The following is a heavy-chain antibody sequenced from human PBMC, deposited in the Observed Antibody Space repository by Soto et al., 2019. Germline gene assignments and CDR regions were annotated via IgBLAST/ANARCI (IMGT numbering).Heavy chain of an antibody. D-gene: IGHD3-3*01. V-gene: IGHV1-18*01. Sequence: ASVKVSCKASGYTFTRSGISWVRQAPGRGLEWLGWINPDNGNTNYAQHLQGRVSLTTDTSTSTAYMDLRSLSSDDPAVYSCARHQDITTFGVYSMYYYGMDVWGQGTTVPVSS. J-gene: IGHJ6*02. CDR3: ARHQDITTFGVYSMYYYGMDV. CDR1: GYTFTRSG. CDR2: INPDNGNT.